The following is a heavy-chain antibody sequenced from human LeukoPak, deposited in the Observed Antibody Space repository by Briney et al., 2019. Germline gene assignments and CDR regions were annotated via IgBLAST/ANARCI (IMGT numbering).Heavy chain of an antibody. CDR3: ARVRDGSLLLYYFDY. J-gene: IGHJ4*02. D-gene: IGHD3-10*01. V-gene: IGHV3-7*01. Sequence: GGSLRLSCAASGFTFSDYYMSWIRQAPGKGLEWVANIKQDGSENYYVDSVKGRFTISRDDAKNSLYLQMNSLRAEDTAVYYCARVRDGSLLLYYFDYWGQGTLVTVSS. CDR2: IKQDGSEN. CDR1: GFTFSDYY.